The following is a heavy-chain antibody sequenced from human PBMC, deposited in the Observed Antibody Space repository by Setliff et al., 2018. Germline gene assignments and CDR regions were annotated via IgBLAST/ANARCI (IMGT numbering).Heavy chain of an antibody. J-gene: IGHJ4*02. Sequence: PSETLSLTCTVSGGSISSHYWSWIRQPPGKGLEWIGSIYYSGSTNYNPSLKSRVTISVDTSKNQVSLKLSSVTAADTAVYYCARDAKYSGSYYWGQGTLVTVSS. CDR3: ARDAKYSGSYY. CDR2: IYYSGST. D-gene: IGHD1-26*01. CDR1: GGSISSHY. V-gene: IGHV4-59*11.